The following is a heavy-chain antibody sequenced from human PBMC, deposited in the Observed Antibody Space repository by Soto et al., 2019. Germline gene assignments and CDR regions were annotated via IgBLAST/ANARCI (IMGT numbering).Heavy chain of an antibody. V-gene: IGHV4-59*12. Sequence: PSETLSLTCTVSGASIRSYYWSWIRQPPGKGLEWIGYIYDILTTDYNPSLKSRVTISVDTSKNQFSLRLSSVTAADTAVYYCARDAGGWYQLLSPWFDPWGQGTLVTVSS. D-gene: IGHD2-2*01. CDR3: ARDAGGWYQLLSPWFDP. CDR1: GASIRSYY. J-gene: IGHJ5*02. CDR2: IYDILTT.